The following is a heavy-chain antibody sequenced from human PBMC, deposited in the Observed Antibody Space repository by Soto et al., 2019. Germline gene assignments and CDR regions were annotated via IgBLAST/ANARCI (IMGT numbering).Heavy chain of an antibody. J-gene: IGHJ4*02. D-gene: IGHD6-13*01. Sequence: SETLSLTCTVSGGSISSYYWSWIRQPPGKGLEWIGYIYYSGSTNYNPSLKSRVTISVDTSKNQFSPKLSSVTAADTAVYYCARDRGSSWSYYFDYWGQGTLVTVSS. V-gene: IGHV4-59*01. CDR1: GGSISSYY. CDR3: ARDRGSSWSYYFDY. CDR2: IYYSGST.